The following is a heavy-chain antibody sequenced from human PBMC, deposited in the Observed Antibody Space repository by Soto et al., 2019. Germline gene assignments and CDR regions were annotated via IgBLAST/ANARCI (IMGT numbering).Heavy chain of an antibody. J-gene: IGHJ6*02. CDR2: IIPIFGTA. V-gene: IGHV1-69*12. D-gene: IGHD5-18*01. CDR1: GGTFSSYA. Sequence: QVQLVQSGAEVKKPGSSVKVSCKSSGGTFSSYAISWVRQAPGQGLEWMGGIIPIFGTADYAQKFQGRVTVTADESTRTAYMELSSLRSEDTAVYYCASSAMDHYYYGMDVWGQGTTVTVSS. CDR3: ASSAMDHYYYGMDV.